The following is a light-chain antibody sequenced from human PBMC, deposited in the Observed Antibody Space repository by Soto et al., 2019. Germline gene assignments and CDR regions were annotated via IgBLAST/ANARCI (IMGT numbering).Light chain of an antibody. CDR3: QQSYSMPWT. CDR2: AAS. Sequence: IPLTQSPSSLSASVGDRVTITCRASQGISSYLAWYQQKPGKAPKLLIYAASTLQSGVPSRFSGSGSGTEYSLTISSLQPEDFAVYYCQQSYSMPWTFGQGTKVEVK. CDR1: QGISSY. V-gene: IGKV1-9*01. J-gene: IGKJ1*01.